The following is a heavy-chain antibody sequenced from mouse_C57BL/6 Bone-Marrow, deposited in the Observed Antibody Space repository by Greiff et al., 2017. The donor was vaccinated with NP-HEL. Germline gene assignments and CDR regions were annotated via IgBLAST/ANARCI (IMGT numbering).Heavy chain of an antibody. CDR3: ARAYDGY. V-gene: IGHV1-42*01. Sequence: VHVKQSGPELVKPGASVKISCKASGYSFTGYYMNWVKQSPEKSLEWIGEINPSTGGTTYNQKFKAKATLTVDKSSSTAYMQLKSLTSEDSAVYYCARAYDGYWGQGTTLTVSS. J-gene: IGHJ2*01. CDR1: GYSFTGYY. D-gene: IGHD2-3*01. CDR2: INPSTGGT.